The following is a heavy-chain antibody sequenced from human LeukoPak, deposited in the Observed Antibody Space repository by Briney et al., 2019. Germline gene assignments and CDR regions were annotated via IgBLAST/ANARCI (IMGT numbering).Heavy chain of an antibody. J-gene: IGHJ5*02. CDR3: ARDHGITIFGVVIPNNWFDP. D-gene: IGHD3-3*01. V-gene: IGHV4-4*07. CDR1: GGSISSCY. Sequence: SETLSLTCTVSGGSISSCYWSWIRQPAGKGLEWIGRIYTSGSTNYNPSLKSRVTMSVDTSKNQFSLKLSSVTAADTAVYYCARDHGITIFGVVIPNNWFDPWGQGTLVTVSS. CDR2: IYTSGST.